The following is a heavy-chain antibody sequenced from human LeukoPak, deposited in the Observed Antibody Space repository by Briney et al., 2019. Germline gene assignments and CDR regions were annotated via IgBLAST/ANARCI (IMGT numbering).Heavy chain of an antibody. V-gene: IGHV1-24*01. CDR3: ATKVADPTAFDI. D-gene: IGHD5-12*01. CDR1: GYTLTELS. CDR2: FDPEDGET. Sequence: ALVKVSCKVSGYTLTELSMHWVRQAPGKGLEWMGGFDPEDGETIYAQKFQGRVTMTEDTSTDTAYMELSSLRSEDTAVYYCATKVADPTAFDIWGQGTMVTVSS. J-gene: IGHJ3*02.